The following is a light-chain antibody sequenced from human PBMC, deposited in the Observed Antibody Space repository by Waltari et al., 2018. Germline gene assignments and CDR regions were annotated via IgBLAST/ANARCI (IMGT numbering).Light chain of an antibody. Sequence: DIQMTQSPSSLSASVGDRVTITCRASQNISNCLNWYQQKPGKAPKLLIYAASSLQSGVPPRFSGSGSGTKFSLTISSLQPEDVATYYCQQSYSTPPEDTFGQGTKLEI. CDR2: AAS. V-gene: IGKV1-39*01. CDR3: QQSYSTPPEDT. J-gene: IGKJ2*01. CDR1: QNISNC.